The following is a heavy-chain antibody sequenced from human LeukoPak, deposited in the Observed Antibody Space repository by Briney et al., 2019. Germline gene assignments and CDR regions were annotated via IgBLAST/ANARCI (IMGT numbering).Heavy chain of an antibody. CDR2: ISGSGGST. J-gene: IGHJ3*02. V-gene: IGHV3-23*01. D-gene: IGHD3-9*01. CDR1: GFTFSSYA. Sequence: AGSLRLSCAASGFTFSSYAMSWVRQAPGKGLEWVSAISGSGGSTYYAHSVKGRFTIPRDNTKKSLYLQINSLRAEDRAVYYCPKCFGGYDIVTGYYEYYAFDIWGQGTMVTVSS. CDR3: PKCFGGYDIVTGYYEYYAFDI.